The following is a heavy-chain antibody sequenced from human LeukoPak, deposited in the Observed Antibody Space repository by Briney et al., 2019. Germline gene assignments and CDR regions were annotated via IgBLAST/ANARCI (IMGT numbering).Heavy chain of an antibody. J-gene: IGHJ3*02. CDR3: TTEGLLWFGELLFGAFDI. CDR2: IKSKTDGGTT. CDR1: GFTFSSYA. V-gene: IGHV3-15*01. Sequence: GGSLRLSCAASGFTFSSYAMSWVRQAPGKGLEWVGRIKSKTDGGTTDYAAPVKGRFTISRDGSKNTLYLQMNSLKTEDTAVYYCTTEGLLWFGELLFGAFDIWGQGTMVTVSS. D-gene: IGHD3-10*01.